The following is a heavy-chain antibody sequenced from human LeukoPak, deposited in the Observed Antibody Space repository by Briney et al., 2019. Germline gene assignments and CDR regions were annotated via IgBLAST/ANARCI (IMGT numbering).Heavy chain of an antibody. V-gene: IGHV1-8*01. CDR3: ARAPTRITMVRGVGGY. CDR1: GYTFTSYD. Sequence: SVKVSCKASGYTFTSYDINWVRQATGQGLEWMGWMNPNSGNTGYAQKFQGRVTMTRNTSISTAYMELSSLRSEDTAVYYCARAPTRITMVRGVGGYWGQGTLVTVSS. D-gene: IGHD3-10*01. CDR2: MNPNSGNT. J-gene: IGHJ4*02.